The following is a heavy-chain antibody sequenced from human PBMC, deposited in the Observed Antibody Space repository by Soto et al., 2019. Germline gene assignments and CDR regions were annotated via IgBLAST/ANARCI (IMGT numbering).Heavy chain of an antibody. CDR3: ARQTGYNWNDRRESGMEV. D-gene: IGHD1-20*01. CDR1: GYSFSTYW. CDR2: IYPGDSDT. Sequence: GESLQISCKGSGYSFSTYWIGCVRQMPGKGLEWMGIIYPGDSDTRYSPSFQGQVTISADKSISTAYLQWSSLKASDTAMYYCARQTGYNWNDRRESGMEVWGKGTTVTVSS. J-gene: IGHJ6*04. V-gene: IGHV5-51*01.